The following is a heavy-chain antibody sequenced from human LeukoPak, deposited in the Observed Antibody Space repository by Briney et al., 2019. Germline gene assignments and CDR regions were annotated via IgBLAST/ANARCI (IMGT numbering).Heavy chain of an antibody. Sequence: GGSLRLSCAASGFTFSSYWMHWVRQAPGKGLVWVSRINSDGSSTSYADSVKGRFTISRDNAKNSLYLQMNSLRAEDTALYYCARVLGRGAFDIWGQGTMVTVSS. V-gene: IGHV3-74*01. J-gene: IGHJ3*02. CDR2: INSDGSST. D-gene: IGHD7-27*01. CDR3: ARVLGRGAFDI. CDR1: GFTFSSYW.